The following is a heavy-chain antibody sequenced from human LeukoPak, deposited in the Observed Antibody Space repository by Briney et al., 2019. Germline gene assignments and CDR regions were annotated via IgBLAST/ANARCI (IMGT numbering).Heavy chain of an antibody. J-gene: IGHJ4*02. D-gene: IGHD3-10*02. V-gene: IGHV3-49*03. CDR3: TRDPPTRF. CDR1: GFTFGDYT. Sequence: GGSLRPSCTGSGFTFGDYTMTWIRQAPGKGLEWVGFIRNKADGGTPEYAASVKGRFTISRDDSKSIAYLQMNSLKIDDTAVYYCTRDPPTRFWGQGTLVSVSS. CDR2: IRNKADGGTP.